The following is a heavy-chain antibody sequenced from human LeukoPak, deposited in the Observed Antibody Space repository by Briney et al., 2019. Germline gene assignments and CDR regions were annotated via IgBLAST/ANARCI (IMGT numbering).Heavy chain of an antibody. V-gene: IGHV3-21*01. D-gene: IGHD2-15*01. Sequence: GGSLRLSCAASEFTFSTYKMHWVRQAPGKGLEWVSSISGSSSYIYYADSVKGRFTISRDNAKNSLYLQMNSLRAEDTAVYYCARLEGYCSGGSCYYYYGMDVWGKGTTVTVSS. CDR1: EFTFSTYK. CDR2: ISGSSSYI. J-gene: IGHJ6*04. CDR3: ARLEGYCSGGSCYYYYGMDV.